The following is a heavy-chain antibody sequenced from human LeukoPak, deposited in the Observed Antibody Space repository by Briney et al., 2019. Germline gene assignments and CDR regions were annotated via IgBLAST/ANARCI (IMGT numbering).Heavy chain of an antibody. CDR3: ARDPEYSSGWSGAFDI. CDR1: GYTFTSYY. CDR2: INPSSGST. J-gene: IGHJ3*02. D-gene: IGHD6-19*01. V-gene: IGHV1-46*01. Sequence: GASVKVSCKASGYTFTSYYMHWVRQAPGQGLEWMGIINPSSGSTSYAQKFQGRVTMTRDMSTSTVYMELSSLRSEDTAVYYCARDPEYSSGWSGAFDIWGQGTMVTVSS.